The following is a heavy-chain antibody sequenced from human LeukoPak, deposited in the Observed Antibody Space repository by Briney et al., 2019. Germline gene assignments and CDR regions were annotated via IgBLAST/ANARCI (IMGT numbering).Heavy chain of an antibody. J-gene: IGHJ4*02. CDR3: ARVYQGVAIFDGIDY. Sequence: PGGSLRLTCAASGFAFSTYGIHWVRQAPGKGLEWVTFIRFDGSNTHYADSVKGRFAISRDNSKNTLDMQMSSLRPEDTAVYYCARVYQGVAIFDGIDYWGQGTLVTVSS. V-gene: IGHV3-30*02. CDR2: IRFDGSNT. D-gene: IGHD3-3*01. CDR1: GFAFSTYG.